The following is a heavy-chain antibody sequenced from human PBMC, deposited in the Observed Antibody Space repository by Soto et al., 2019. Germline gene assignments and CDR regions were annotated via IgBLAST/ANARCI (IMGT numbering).Heavy chain of an antibody. CDR1: GFRCSSYT. J-gene: IGHJ5*02. CDR3: AREGGSSGRAGFFDP. CDR2: VSPDGNGK. Sequence: GSAVKLSCADSGFRCSSYTMHWVRQFPGRGLQWLAVVSPDGNGKTYADSVKGRFTISRDNSRNTLDLQVNNLTPEDTSVYYCAREGGSSGRAGFFDPWGQGTLVTVSS. V-gene: IGHV3-30*04. D-gene: IGHD6-19*01.